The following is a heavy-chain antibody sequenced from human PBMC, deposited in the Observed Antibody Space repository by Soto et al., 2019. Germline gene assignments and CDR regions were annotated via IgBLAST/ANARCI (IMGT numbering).Heavy chain of an antibody. CDR2: ISGSGGST. V-gene: IGHV3-23*01. Sequence: EVQLLESGGGLVQPGGSLRLSCAASGFTFSSYAMTWVRQAPGKGLEWVSAISGSGGSTYYADSVKGRFTISRDNSKNTLYLQMNSVRAEDTAVYYCAKVWYAASIIVGVGTWGQGTLVTVSS. CDR3: AKVWYAASIIVGVGT. D-gene: IGHD1-26*01. J-gene: IGHJ4*02. CDR1: GFTFSSYA.